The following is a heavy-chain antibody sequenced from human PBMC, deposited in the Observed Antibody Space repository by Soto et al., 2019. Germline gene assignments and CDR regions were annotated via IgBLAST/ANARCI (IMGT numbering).Heavy chain of an antibody. J-gene: IGHJ6*02. CDR2: IYYSGST. D-gene: IGHD3-3*01. Sequence: SLTCTVSGGSISSYYWSWIRQPPGKGLEWIGYIYYSGSTNYNPSLKSRVTISVDTSKNQFSLKLSSVTAADTAVYYCARVSPHVDYDFWSGYWGEGMDVWGQGTTVTVSS. CDR1: GGSISSYY. CDR3: ARVSPHVDYDFWSGYWGEGMDV. V-gene: IGHV4-59*01.